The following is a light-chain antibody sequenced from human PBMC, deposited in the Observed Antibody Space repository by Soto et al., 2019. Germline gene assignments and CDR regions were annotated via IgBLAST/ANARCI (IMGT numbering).Light chain of an antibody. V-gene: IGKV3-11*01. CDR2: DAS. CDR1: QSVSIY. CDR3: QQRYQWPPLT. Sequence: EIVLTQSPATLSLSPGERATLSCRASQSVSIYLAWYQQRPGQAPRLLIYDASNRATGIPARFSGSGSGTDFTLTISSLEPEDFAVYYCQQRYQWPPLTCGGGTKVEIK. J-gene: IGKJ4*01.